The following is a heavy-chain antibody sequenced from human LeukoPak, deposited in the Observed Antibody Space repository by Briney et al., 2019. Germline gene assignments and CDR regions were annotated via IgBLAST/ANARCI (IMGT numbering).Heavy chain of an antibody. J-gene: IGHJ3*02. CDR1: GFTFSNYA. D-gene: IGHD4-17*01. CDR2: INQDGSEK. V-gene: IGHV3-7*01. CDR3: AREGYGDYHI. Sequence: GGSLRLSCAVSGFTFSNYAMTWVRQAPGKGLERVANINQDGSEKYYVDSVKGRFSISRDNAKSSLYLQMNSLRVEDTAMYFCAREGYGDYHIWGQGTIVTVSS.